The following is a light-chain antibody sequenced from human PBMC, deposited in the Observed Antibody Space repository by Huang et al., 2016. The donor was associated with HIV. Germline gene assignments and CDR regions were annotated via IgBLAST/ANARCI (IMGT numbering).Light chain of an antibody. Sequence: EIVLTQTPLSLSATPGQPASIFCKSSQSLLESNGRTYLYWYLQKPGQSPQLLIYEVFRRFSGVPDRFSGSGSGTDFTLKISRVEAEDVGVYFCMQGKHLGGTFGQGTKVEIK. CDR1: QSLLESNGRTY. J-gene: IGKJ1*01. V-gene: IGKV2-29*02. CDR3: MQGKHLGGT. CDR2: EVF.